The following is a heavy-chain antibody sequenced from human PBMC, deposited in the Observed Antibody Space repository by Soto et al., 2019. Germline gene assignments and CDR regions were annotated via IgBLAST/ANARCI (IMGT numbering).Heavy chain of an antibody. D-gene: IGHD6-13*01. V-gene: IGHV4-31*03. J-gene: IGHJ6*02. CDR1: GGSISSGGYY. CDR3: ARDKLGGKQQLVRGPFYYGMDV. Sequence: PSETLSLTCTVSGGSISSGGYYWSWIRQHPGKGLEWIGYIYYSGSTYYNPSLKSRVTISVDTSKNQFSLKLSSVTAADTAVYYCARDKLGGKQQLVRGPFYYGMDVWGQGTTVTVSS. CDR2: IYYSGST.